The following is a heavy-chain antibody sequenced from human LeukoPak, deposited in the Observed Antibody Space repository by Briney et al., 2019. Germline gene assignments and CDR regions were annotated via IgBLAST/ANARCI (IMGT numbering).Heavy chain of an antibody. Sequence: GRSLGLSCVISGFTFSMYGMHWVRQAPGKGLEWVAVLSPDGSGKNYVDSVEGRFTISRDNSKNTLYVQMNSLRAEDTAVYFCARGYDSNLDYYYYMDVWGKGTTVTVSS. CDR2: LSPDGSGK. V-gene: IGHV3-30*03. CDR1: GFTFSMYG. D-gene: IGHD3-16*01. J-gene: IGHJ6*03. CDR3: ARGYDSNLDYYYYMDV.